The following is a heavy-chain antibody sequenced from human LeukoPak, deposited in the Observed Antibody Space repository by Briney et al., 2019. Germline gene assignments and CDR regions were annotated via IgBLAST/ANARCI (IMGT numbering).Heavy chain of an antibody. CDR1: GFTFRGYA. V-gene: IGHV3-23*01. J-gene: IGHJ4*02. CDR2: ITNSAVST. Sequence: GGSLRLSCEASGFTFRGYAMSWVRQAPGKGLEWVSAITNSAVSTYYADSVRGRFTISRDNSKNTLYLQMNNLRAEDTAVYYRAKAGGRREQGDNYFDYWGQGTLVTVSS. CDR3: AKAGGRREQGDNYFDY. D-gene: IGHD1/OR15-1a*01.